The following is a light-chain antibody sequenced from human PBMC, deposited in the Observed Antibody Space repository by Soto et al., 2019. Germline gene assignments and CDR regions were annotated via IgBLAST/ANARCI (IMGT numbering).Light chain of an antibody. V-gene: IGKV3-11*01. Sequence: EIALTQSPATLSLSPGERATLSCRASQSISRYLAWYQQKPGQAPRLLIYDASNRATGIPARFSGSGSGTDFTLTISSLEPEDFAVYYCQQRGNWPSFGGGTKVEIQ. CDR2: DAS. J-gene: IGKJ4*01. CDR1: QSISRY. CDR3: QQRGNWPS.